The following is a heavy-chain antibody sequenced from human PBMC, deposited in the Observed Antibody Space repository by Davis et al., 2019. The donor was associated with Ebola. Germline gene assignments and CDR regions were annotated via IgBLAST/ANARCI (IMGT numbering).Heavy chain of an antibody. Sequence: ETLSLTCTVSGGSISSSSYYWGWIRQPPGKGLEWIGSIYYSGSTYYNPSLKSRVTISVDTSKNQFSLKLSSVTAADTAVYYCASLLTYYYGSGIYSSPYYFDYWGQGTLVTVSS. CDR3: ASLLTYYYGSGIYSSPYYFDY. CDR2: IYYSGST. J-gene: IGHJ4*02. D-gene: IGHD3-10*01. V-gene: IGHV4-39*01. CDR1: GGSISSSSYY.